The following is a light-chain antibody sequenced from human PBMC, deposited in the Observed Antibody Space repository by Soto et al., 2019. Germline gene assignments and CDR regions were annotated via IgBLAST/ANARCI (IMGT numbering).Light chain of an antibody. V-gene: IGKV1-8*01. J-gene: IGKJ3*01. CDR1: KGIRIN. CDR2: AAS. CDR3: QQYYSYPLT. Sequence: AFRRTQPPSSFSASPEAKVTIIFRPIKGIRINLAWYQQKPGKAPKLLIYAASTLQSGVPSRFSGSGSGTDFTLTISCLQSEDFATYYCQQYYSYPLTFGPGTKVDIK.